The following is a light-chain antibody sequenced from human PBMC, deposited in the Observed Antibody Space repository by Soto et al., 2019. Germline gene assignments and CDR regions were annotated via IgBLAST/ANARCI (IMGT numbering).Light chain of an antibody. CDR1: KLGGKY. V-gene: IGLV3-1*01. CDR3: QAWDSSVV. CDR2: DDS. Sequence: SYELTQPPSVSVSPGRTASMTCSGDKLGGKYVCWYQQKPGQSPVLVIYDDSKRPSGIPERFSGSNSGNTATLTISGTQAMDEADYYCQAWDSSVVFGGGTKVTVL. J-gene: IGLJ2*01.